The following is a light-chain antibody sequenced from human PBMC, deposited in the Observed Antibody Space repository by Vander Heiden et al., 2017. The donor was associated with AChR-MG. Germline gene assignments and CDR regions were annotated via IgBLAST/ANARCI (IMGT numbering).Light chain of an antibody. CDR3: CSYTTSNTRV. J-gene: IGLJ3*02. CDR1: SSDVGGHHY. Sequence: QSALTQPASVSGSPGQSVTISCTGTSSDVGGHHYVSWYQQHPGKAPKLMIYDVTFRPSGVSNRFSGSKSGNTASLIISGLQAEDEADYYCCSYTTSNTRVFGGGTKVTV. CDR2: DVT. V-gene: IGLV2-14*03.